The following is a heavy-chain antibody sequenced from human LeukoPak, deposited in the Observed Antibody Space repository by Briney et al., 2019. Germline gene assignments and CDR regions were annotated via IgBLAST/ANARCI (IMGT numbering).Heavy chain of an antibody. D-gene: IGHD3-9*01. CDR3: TIRMRSNYDILTGYSKRGFDY. CDR2: INHSGST. Sequence: SETLSLTCAVYGGSFSGYYWSWIRQPPGKGREWIGEINHSGSTNYNPSLKSRVTISVDTSKNQFSLKLSSVTAADTAVYYCTIRMRSNYDILTGYSKRGFDYWGQGTLVTVSS. V-gene: IGHV4-34*01. CDR1: GGSFSGYY. J-gene: IGHJ4*02.